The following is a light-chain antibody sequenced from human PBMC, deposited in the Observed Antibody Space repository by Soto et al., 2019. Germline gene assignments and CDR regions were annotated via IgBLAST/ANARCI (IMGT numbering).Light chain of an antibody. CDR1: QSVSRSN. V-gene: IGKV3-20*01. CDR3: QQYGTSSYT. J-gene: IGKJ2*01. CDR2: GAS. Sequence: EIVLTQSPGTLSLSPGDRATLSCRASQSVSRSNLAWYQQKPGQAPRLLIHGASSRATGIPDRFSGSESGTDFTLNIDRLEPEDSAVYYCQQYGTSSYTFGQGTKLEIK.